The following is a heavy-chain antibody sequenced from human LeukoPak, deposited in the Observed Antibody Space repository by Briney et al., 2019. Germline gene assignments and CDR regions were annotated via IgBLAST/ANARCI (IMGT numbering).Heavy chain of an antibody. CDR1: GGSISLYY. CDR3: AREISGSYYNPLGYMDV. D-gene: IGHD3-10*01. V-gene: IGHV4-4*07. Sequence: PSETLSLTCTVSGGSISLYYWNWIRQPAGKGLEWIGRIFTSGITNYNPSLKSRVTMSVDTSKSQFSLALSSVTAADTAVYYCAREISGSYYNPLGYMDVWGNGTTVTVSS. J-gene: IGHJ6*03. CDR2: IFTSGIT.